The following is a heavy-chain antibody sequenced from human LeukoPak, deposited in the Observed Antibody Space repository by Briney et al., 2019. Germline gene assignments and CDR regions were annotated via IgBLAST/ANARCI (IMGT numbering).Heavy chain of an antibody. V-gene: IGHV3-11*01. D-gene: IGHD6-19*01. CDR1: GVTFSDYY. CDR2: IRGSGRTM. Sequence: GGSLRLSCAASGVTFSDYYMSWIRQAPGKGLEWVSHIRGSGRTMYYADSVKGRFTISRDNAKNSLYLQMTSLRAEDTAVYYCARDGQLAIDFDYWGRGTLVTVSS. J-gene: IGHJ4*02. CDR3: ARDGQLAIDFDY.